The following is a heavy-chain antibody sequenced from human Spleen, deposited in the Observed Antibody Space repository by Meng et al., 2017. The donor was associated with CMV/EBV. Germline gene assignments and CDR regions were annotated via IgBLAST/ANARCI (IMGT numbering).Heavy chain of an antibody. Sequence: GGSLRLSCAASGVTFSSYEMNWVRQAPGKGLEWVSYISSSGSTIYYADSVKGRFTISRDNSKNTLYLQMNSLGAEDTAVYYCAREYKACGGDCYSYYYYYGMDVWGQGTTVTVSS. CDR1: GVTFSSYE. CDR2: ISSSGSTI. D-gene: IGHD2-21*01. CDR3: AREYKACGGDCYSYYYYYGMDV. V-gene: IGHV3-48*03. J-gene: IGHJ6*02.